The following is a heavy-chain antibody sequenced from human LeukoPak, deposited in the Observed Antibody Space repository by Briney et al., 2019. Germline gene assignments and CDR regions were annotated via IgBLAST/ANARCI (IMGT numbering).Heavy chain of an antibody. CDR1: GYTFTSYG. J-gene: IGHJ3*02. CDR2: ISAYNGNT. V-gene: IGHV1-18*01. D-gene: IGHD4-23*01. CDR3: ASPYGGNSRGNILDAFDI. Sequence: AASVTVSCKASGYTFTSYGISWVRQAPGQGLEWMGWISAYNGNTNYAQKLQGRVTMTTDTSTSTAYMELSSLRSEDTAVYYCASPYGGNSRGNILDAFDIWGQGTMVTVSS.